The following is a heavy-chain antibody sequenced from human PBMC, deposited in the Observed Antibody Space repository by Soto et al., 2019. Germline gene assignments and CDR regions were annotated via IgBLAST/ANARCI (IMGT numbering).Heavy chain of an antibody. CDR2: ISSSSSTI. Sequence: EVQLVESGGGLVQPGGSLRLSCAASGFTFSSYSMNWVRQAPGKGLEWVSYISSSSSTIYYADSVKGRFTISRDNAKNSLYLQMNSLRDEDTAVYYCARERGDGYNYGYFDYWGQGTLVTVSS. CDR1: GFTFSSYS. J-gene: IGHJ4*02. V-gene: IGHV3-48*02. CDR3: ARERGDGYNYGYFDY. D-gene: IGHD5-12*01.